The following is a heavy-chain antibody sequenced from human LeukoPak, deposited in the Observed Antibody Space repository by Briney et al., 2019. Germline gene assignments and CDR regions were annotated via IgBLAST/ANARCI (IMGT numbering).Heavy chain of an antibody. CDR2: ISGSGGST. J-gene: IGHJ4*02. CDR1: GFTFSSYA. V-gene: IGHV3-23*01. D-gene: IGHD3-22*01. Sequence: PGGSLRLSCAASGFTFSSYAMSWVRQAPGKGLEWVSAISGSGGSTYYADSVKGRFTISRDNSKNTLYLQMNSLRAEDTAVYYCAKDLGDYYDSSGYYYAYWGQGTLVTVSS. CDR3: AKDLGDYYDSSGYYYAY.